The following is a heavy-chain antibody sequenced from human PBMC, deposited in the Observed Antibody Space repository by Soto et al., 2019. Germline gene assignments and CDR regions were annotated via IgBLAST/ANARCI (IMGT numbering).Heavy chain of an antibody. V-gene: IGHV1-2*04. Sequence: ASVKVSCKASGYTFTGYYMHWVRRAPGQGLEWMGWINPNSGGTNYAQKFQGWVTMTRDTSISTAYMELSRLRSDDTAVYYCARGYCSGGSCYPDVWGKGTTVTVSS. J-gene: IGHJ6*04. D-gene: IGHD2-15*01. CDR2: INPNSGGT. CDR1: GYTFTGYY. CDR3: ARGYCSGGSCYPDV.